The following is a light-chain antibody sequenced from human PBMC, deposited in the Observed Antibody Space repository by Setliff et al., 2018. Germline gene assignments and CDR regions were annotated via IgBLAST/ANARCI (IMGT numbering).Light chain of an antibody. J-gene: IGLJ1*01. CDR3: SAYTSSSTYV. CDR1: SSDVGSYDF. Sequence: QSALTQPASVSGSPGQSITISCSGTSSDVGSYDFVSWYQQYPGKAPKLIIYDVSIRPSGVSNRFSGSKAGNTASLTISGLQAEDEADYYCSAYTSSSTYVFGIGTKVTVL. V-gene: IGLV2-14*01. CDR2: DVS.